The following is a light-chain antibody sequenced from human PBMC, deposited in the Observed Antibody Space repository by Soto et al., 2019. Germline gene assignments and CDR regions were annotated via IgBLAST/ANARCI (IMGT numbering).Light chain of an antibody. CDR1: QSISGY. CDR2: AAS. V-gene: IGKV1-39*01. CDR3: QQSFSAPYT. Sequence: DIQMTQSPSSLSASVGDRVTIPCRASQSISGYLNWYQQKPGKAPNLLIYAASTLQSGVPSRFSGSGSGTDFTLTISSLQLEDFTTYYCQQSFSAPYTFGQGTKLEIK. J-gene: IGKJ2*01.